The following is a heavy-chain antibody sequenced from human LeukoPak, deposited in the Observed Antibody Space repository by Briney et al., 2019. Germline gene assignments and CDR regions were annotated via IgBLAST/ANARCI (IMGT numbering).Heavy chain of an antibody. D-gene: IGHD6-19*01. Sequence: GGSLRLSCAASGFTFSSYGMHWVRQAPGKGLEWVAVIWYDGSNKYYADSVKGRFTISRDNSKNTLYLQMNSLRAEDMAVYYCARDGGSGWLNYWGQGALVTVSS. J-gene: IGHJ4*02. V-gene: IGHV3-33*01. CDR3: ARDGGSGWLNY. CDR1: GFTFSSYG. CDR2: IWYDGSNK.